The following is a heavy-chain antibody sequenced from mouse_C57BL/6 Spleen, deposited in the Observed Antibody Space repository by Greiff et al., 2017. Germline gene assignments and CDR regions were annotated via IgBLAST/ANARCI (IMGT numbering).Heavy chain of an antibody. CDR1: GYTFTSYW. Sequence: QVQLQQPGAELVKPGASVKLSCKASGYTFTSYWMQWVKQRPGQGLEWIGEIDPSDSYTNYNQKFKGKATLTVDTSSSTAYMQLSSLTSEDSAVYYCARAQAHYFDDWGQGTTLTVSS. J-gene: IGHJ2*01. CDR2: IDPSDSYT. D-gene: IGHD3-2*02. V-gene: IGHV1-50*01. CDR3: ARAQAHYFDD.